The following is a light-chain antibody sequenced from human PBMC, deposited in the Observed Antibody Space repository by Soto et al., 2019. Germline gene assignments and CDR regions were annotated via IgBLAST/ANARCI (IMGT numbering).Light chain of an antibody. J-gene: IGKJ1*01. CDR1: QSVSNNY. Sequence: EIVLTQSPGTLSLSPGERATLSCRASQSVSNNYLGWYQQKPGQAPRLLVYGASRRATGIPDRFSGSGSGTDFTLTISGLEAEDFAVYYWQQDGNSLPWTFGQGTKVEIK. CDR2: GAS. V-gene: IGKV3-20*01. CDR3: QQDGNSLPWT.